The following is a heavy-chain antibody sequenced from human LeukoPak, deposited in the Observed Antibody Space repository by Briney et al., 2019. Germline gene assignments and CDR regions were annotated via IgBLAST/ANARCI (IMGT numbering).Heavy chain of an antibody. V-gene: IGHV3-53*01. CDR3: ASRSGWAGDDY. CDR2: IYNDGKT. D-gene: IGHD6-19*01. CDR1: GFTVSTNY. Sequence: GGSLRLSCAVSGFTVSTNYMTWVRQAPGKGLEWVSLIYNDGKTFYADSVKGRFTISRDNSNTMVYLQMNSLRAEDTAVYYCASRSGWAGDDYWGQGTLVTVSS. J-gene: IGHJ4*02.